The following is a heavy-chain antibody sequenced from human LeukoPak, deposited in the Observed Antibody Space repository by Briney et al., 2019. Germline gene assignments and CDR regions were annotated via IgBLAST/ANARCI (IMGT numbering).Heavy chain of an antibody. CDR2: IRYDGTNK. CDR3: AKDGASYFFYGMDV. CDR1: GFSFSSYG. V-gene: IGHV3-30*02. J-gene: IGHJ6*02. Sequence: GGSLRLSCAASGFSFSSYGIHWVRQAPGKGLEWVAFIRYDGTNKYYADSVKGRFTISRDNSKNTLYLQMDSLRVDDTAVYYCAKDGASYFFYGMDVWGQGTTVTVSS.